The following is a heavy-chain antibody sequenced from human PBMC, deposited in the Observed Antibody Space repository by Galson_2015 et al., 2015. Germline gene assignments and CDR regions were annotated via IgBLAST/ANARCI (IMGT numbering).Heavy chain of an antibody. CDR3: ARAGRGIVGATLAPPFDY. V-gene: IGHV3-33*01. Sequence: SLRLSCAASGFPFSSYGMHWVRQAPGKGLEWVAVIWYAGSNKYYADSGKGRFTISRDNSKNTLYLQMNSLRAEDTAVYYCARAGRGIVGATLAPPFDYWGQGTLVTVSS. CDR2: IWYAGSNK. CDR1: GFPFSSYG. J-gene: IGHJ4*02. D-gene: IGHD1-26*01.